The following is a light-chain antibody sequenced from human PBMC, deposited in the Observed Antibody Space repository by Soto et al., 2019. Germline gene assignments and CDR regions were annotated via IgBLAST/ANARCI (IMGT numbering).Light chain of an antibody. CDR2: GAS. V-gene: IGKV3-20*01. CDR3: QQYGSSPPIT. J-gene: IGKJ5*01. Sequence: EIVLTQSPGTLSLSPGERATLSCRASQSVSSSYLAWYQPKPGQAPRLLIYGASIRATGIPDRFSGSGSGTDFNLTISRLEPEDFAVYYCQQYGSSPPITFGQGTRLEIK. CDR1: QSVSSSY.